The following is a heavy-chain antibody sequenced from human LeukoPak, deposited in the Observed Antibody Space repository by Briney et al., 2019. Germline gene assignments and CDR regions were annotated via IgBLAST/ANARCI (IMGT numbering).Heavy chain of an antibody. D-gene: IGHD5-18*01. CDR2: ISNSGAEV. V-gene: IGHV3-23*01. Sequence: GGSLRLSCAASGFTFSTYAMTWVRQAPGKGLEWVSLISNSGAEVYYADSVKGRFTISRDNSKNTLYLQMNSLRAEDTAVYYCANLDTSYYYYMDVWGKGTTVTVSS. CDR1: GFTFSTYA. CDR3: ANLDTSYYYYMDV. J-gene: IGHJ6*03.